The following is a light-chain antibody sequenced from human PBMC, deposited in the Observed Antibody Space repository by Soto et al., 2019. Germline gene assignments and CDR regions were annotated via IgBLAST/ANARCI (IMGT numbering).Light chain of an antibody. J-gene: IGKJ2*01. CDR1: QSVSSY. CDR2: DAS. V-gene: IGKV3-11*01. CDR3: QQRSNWPPGRYT. Sequence: EIVLTQSPATLSLSPGERATLSCRASQSVSSYLAWYQQKPGQAPRLLIYDASNRATGFPARFSGSGSGTDFTLTISSLEPEDFAVYYCQQRSNWPPGRYTFGQGTKLEIK.